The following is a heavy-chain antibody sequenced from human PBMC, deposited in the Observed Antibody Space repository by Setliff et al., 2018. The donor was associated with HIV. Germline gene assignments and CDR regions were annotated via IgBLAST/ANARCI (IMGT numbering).Heavy chain of an antibody. CDR2: IYPVDSET. D-gene: IGHD2-2*01. CDR3: ARPRGNDYAGSGFDN. Sequence: PGGSLRLSCQGSGYNFVDYSIAWVRQVPGKGLEWMGIIYPVDSETRYSPSFQGQVTISADKSINTAYLQWTTLKASDSAMYYCARPRGNDYAGSGFDNWGQGTMVTVS. V-gene: IGHV5-51*01. CDR1: GYNFVDYS. J-gene: IGHJ4*03.